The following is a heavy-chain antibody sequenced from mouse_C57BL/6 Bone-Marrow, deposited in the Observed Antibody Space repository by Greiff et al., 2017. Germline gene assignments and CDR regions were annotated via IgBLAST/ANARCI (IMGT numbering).Heavy chain of an antibody. CDR1: GFTFSDYY. Sequence: EVKLMESEGGLVQPGSSMKLSCTASGFTFSDYYMAWVRQVPEKGLEWVANINYDGSSTYYLDSLKSRFIISRDNAKNILYLQMSSLKSEDTATYYCARSDYYGSDWYFDVWGTGTTVTVSS. D-gene: IGHD1-1*01. J-gene: IGHJ1*03. CDR3: ARSDYYGSDWYFDV. CDR2: INYDGSST. V-gene: IGHV5-16*01.